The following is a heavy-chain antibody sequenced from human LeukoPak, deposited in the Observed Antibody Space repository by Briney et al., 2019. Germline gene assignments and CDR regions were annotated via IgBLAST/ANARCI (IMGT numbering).Heavy chain of an antibody. Sequence: PSETLSLTCTVSGGSISSSNWWSWVRPPPGKGLEWIGEIYHSGSTNYNPSLKSRVTISVDKSKNQFSLKLSSVTAADTAVYYCASGFTVTTRDAFDIWGQGTMVTVSS. V-gene: IGHV4-4*02. CDR1: GGSISSSNW. J-gene: IGHJ3*02. CDR2: IYHSGST. CDR3: ASGFTVTTRDAFDI. D-gene: IGHD4-17*01.